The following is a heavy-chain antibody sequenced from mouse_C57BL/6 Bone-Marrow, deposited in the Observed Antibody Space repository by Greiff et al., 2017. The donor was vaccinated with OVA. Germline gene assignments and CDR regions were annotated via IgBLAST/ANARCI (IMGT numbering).Heavy chain of an antibody. CDR3: KDVYFDV. Sequence: QVQLQQPGAELVRPGSSVKLSCKASGYTFTSYWMDWVKQRPGQGLEWIGNIYPSYSETHYNQKFKDKATLTVDKSSSTAYMQLSSLTSEDSAVYYCKDVYFDVWGTGTTVTVSS. CDR2: IYPSYSET. J-gene: IGHJ1*03. CDR1: GYTFTSYW. V-gene: IGHV1-61*01.